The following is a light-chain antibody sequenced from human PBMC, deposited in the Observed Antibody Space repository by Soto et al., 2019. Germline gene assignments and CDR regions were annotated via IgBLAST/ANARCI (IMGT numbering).Light chain of an antibody. J-gene: IGLJ3*02. CDR3: QAYDYSLTASV. CDR2: GNR. Sequence: QTVVTQPPSVSGALGQRVTISCTGNSSNLGAGYDVHWYQQLPGAAPELVIFGNRNRPSGVPERFSGSKSGTSASLAITGLQAEDEADYYCQAYDYSLTASVFGGGTKVTVL. V-gene: IGLV1-40*01. CDR1: SSNLGAGYD.